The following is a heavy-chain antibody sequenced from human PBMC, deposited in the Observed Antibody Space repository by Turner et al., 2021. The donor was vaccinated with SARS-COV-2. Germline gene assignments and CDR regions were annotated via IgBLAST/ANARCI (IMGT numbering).Heavy chain of an antibody. V-gene: IGHV1-69*01. CDR2: IIPSVDTA. D-gene: IGHD2-21*02. CDR3: ANDTVVTPLYGMDV. CDR1: GGTFSSNA. J-gene: IGHJ6*02. Sequence: VQLVPSGAVVKKPGSSVLVHRKASGGTFSSNASSWVRQAPGQGLEWIGEIIPSVDTANYTQKFQGRVTITEDETTSTAYMERSRLGAENTAEYYGANDTVVTPLYGMDVWGQGTTVTVSS.